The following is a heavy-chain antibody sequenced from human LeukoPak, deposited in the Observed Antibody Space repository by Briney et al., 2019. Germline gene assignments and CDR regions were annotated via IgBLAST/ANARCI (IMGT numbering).Heavy chain of an antibody. V-gene: IGHV1-8*01. CDR3: ATSSTSVTFDY. Sequence: WASVKVSCKASGYTFTNYDINWVRQATGQGPEWMGWMNPNSGDTGYVQKFQGRVTMTRNTSISTAYMELSSLRSEDTAVYYCATSSTSVTFDYWGQGTLVTVSS. D-gene: IGHD2-2*01. CDR1: GYTFTNYD. J-gene: IGHJ4*02. CDR2: MNPNSGDT.